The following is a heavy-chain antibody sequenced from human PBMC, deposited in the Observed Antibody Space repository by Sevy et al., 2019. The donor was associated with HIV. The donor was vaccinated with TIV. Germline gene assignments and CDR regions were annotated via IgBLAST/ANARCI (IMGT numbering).Heavy chain of an antibody. V-gene: IGHV3-21*01. Sequence: GGSLRLSCAASGFTFSSYSMNWVRQAPGKGLEWVSSISSSSSYIYYADSVKGRFTISRDNAKNSLYLQMNSLRAEDTAVHYCARGSKGGLDYDSSGYYLAEYFQHWGQGTLVTVSS. CDR1: GFTFSSYS. CDR2: ISSSSSYI. J-gene: IGHJ1*01. D-gene: IGHD3-22*01. CDR3: ARGSKGGLDYDSSGYYLAEYFQH.